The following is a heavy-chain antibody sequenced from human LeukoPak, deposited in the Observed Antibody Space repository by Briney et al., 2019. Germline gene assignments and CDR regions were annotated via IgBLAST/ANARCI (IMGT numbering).Heavy chain of an antibody. CDR2: ISGSGGST. J-gene: IGHJ2*01. CDR3: AKVGSIAAAAPLDL. D-gene: IGHD6-13*01. V-gene: IGHV3-23*01. CDR1: GFNFFDYS. Sequence: TGGSLRLSCAASGFNFFDYSMSWVRQAPGKGLEWVSAISGSGGSTYYADSVKGRFTISRDNSKNTLYLQMNSLRAEDTAVYYCAKVGSIAAAAPLDLWGRGTLVTVSS.